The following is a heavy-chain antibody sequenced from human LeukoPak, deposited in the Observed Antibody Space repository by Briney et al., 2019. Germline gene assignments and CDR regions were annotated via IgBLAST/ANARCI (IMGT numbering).Heavy chain of an antibody. D-gene: IGHD5-24*01. CDR3: ARVRDGNNDAYDI. Sequence: ASVKVSCKASGYTFTTYNINWVRQAPGQRLEWMGIIKPSGTDTKYAQKFQGRVFMTTDTSTSTVYMELSSLKSEDTAVYYCARVRDGNNDAYDIWGQGTMVIVSS. J-gene: IGHJ3*02. CDR1: GYTFTTYN. CDR2: IKPSGTDT. V-gene: IGHV1-46*01.